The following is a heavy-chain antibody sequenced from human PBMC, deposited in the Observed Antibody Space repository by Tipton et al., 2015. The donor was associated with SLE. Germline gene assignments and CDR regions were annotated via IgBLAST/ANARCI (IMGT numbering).Heavy chain of an antibody. V-gene: IGHV4-39*01. D-gene: IGHD2-15*01. Sequence: TLSLTCSVSGGSISSSSYYWGWIRQPPGKGLEWIGSIYYTGTTYYSPSLKSRVTLSVDTSKNQFSLKVNSVTAADTAVYFCARQPVLSCDFDYWGQGNLVTVSS. CDR3: ARQPVLSCDFDY. J-gene: IGHJ4*02. CDR1: GGSISSSSYY. CDR2: IYYTGTT.